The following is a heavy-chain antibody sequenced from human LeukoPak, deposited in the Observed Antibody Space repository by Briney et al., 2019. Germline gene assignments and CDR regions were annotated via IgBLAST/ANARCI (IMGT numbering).Heavy chain of an antibody. CDR1: GFTFSSYA. CDR3: ARDRLVSYSSSWYPLNWFDP. J-gene: IGHJ5*02. D-gene: IGHD6-13*01. Sequence: GGSLRLSCAASGFTFSSYAMHWARQAPGKGLEYVSAISSNGGSTYYANSVKGRFTISRDNSKNTLYLQMGSLRAEDMAVYYCARDRLVSYSSSWYPLNWFDPWGQGTLVTVSS. V-gene: IGHV3-64*01. CDR2: ISSNGGST.